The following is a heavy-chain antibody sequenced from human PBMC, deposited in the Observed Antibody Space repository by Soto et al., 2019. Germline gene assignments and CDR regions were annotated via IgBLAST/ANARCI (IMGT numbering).Heavy chain of an antibody. D-gene: IGHD3-3*01. CDR2: IYYSGST. CDR1: GGSISSYY. Sequence: PSETLSLTCTVSGGSISSYYWSWIRQPPGKGLEWIGYIYYSGSTNYNPSLKSRVTISVDTSKNQFSLKLSSVTAADTAVYYCARSPSGDKYYDFWSGYPDYYMDVWGKGTTVTVSS. CDR3: ARSPSGDKYYDFWSGYPDYYMDV. J-gene: IGHJ6*03. V-gene: IGHV4-59*01.